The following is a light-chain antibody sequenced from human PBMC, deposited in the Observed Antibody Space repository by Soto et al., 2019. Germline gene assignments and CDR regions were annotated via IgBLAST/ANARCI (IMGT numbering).Light chain of an antibody. V-gene: IGKV3-15*01. J-gene: IGKJ1*01. CDR3: QHYNTWPWT. CDR2: GAS. CDR1: HSVSSS. Sequence: ELVITQSPATLSVSPGERATLSCRASHSVSSSLAWYQQKPGQAPRLLISGASTRAAGIPARFSGSGSGTEFTLTISSLQPEDFAVYYCQHYNTWPWTFGQGTKVDIK.